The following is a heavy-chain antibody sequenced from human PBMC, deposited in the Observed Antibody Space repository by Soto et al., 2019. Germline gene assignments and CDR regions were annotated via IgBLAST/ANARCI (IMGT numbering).Heavy chain of an antibody. CDR1: GDSLNSGYY. CDR2: INHSGST. J-gene: IGHJ4*02. Sequence: SETLSLTCNVSGDSLNSGYYWSWIRQPPGKGLEWIGEINHSGSTNYNPSLKSRVTISVDTSKNQFSLKLSSVTAADTAVYYCARGQQKTAVARLFDYWGQGTLVTVSS. CDR3: ARGQQKTAVARLFDY. V-gene: IGHV4-34*01. D-gene: IGHD6-19*01.